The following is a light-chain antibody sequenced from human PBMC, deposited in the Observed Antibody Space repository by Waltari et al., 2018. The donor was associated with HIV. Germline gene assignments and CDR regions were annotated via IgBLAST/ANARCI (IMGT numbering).Light chain of an antibody. CDR1: QSLVHENGVPY. CDR2: RAS. Sequence: DIVLTQAPLSETFIVGQSGSISCKSSQSLVHENGVPYLSWFYPRPGDPPRLLIYRASLRLPGVSHRFSVGGAGTQFTLKISSVAADDVGIYYCMQSRSYPRTFGQGTKV. CDR3: MQSRSYPRT. J-gene: IGKJ1*01. V-gene: IGKV2-24*01.